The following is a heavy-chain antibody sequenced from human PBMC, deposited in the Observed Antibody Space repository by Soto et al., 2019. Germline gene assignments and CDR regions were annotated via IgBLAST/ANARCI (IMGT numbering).Heavy chain of an antibody. CDR1: GFSLTTSGVG. D-gene: IGHD3-3*01. CDR3: AHRVLRTVFGLVTTTAIYFDF. J-gene: IGHJ4*02. V-gene: IGHV2-5*02. CDR2: IYWDDDK. Sequence: QITLNESGPTQVKPRQTLTLTCTFSGFSLTTSGVGVGWIRQSPGKAPEWLALIYWDDDKRYSPSLKSRLTITKDTCKNLVVLTMADSEPADTATYYCAHRVLRTVFGLVTTTAIYFDFWGQGTPVAVSS.